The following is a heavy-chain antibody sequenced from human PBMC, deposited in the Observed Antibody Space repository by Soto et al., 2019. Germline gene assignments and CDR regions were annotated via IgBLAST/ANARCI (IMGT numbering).Heavy chain of an antibody. J-gene: IGHJ4*02. CDR3: VKDLYNDMFDS. CDR1: GFTFSSFG. CDR2: ITGGTGPT. V-gene: IGHV3-NL1*01. D-gene: IGHD1-1*01. Sequence: QVLLVESGGGVVQPGRSLRISCAVSGFTFSSFGMHWVRQAPGKGLEWVATITGGTGPTYYGDSVKGRFTVSRDISKNTLYLRMNSLRVDDTAIYYCVKDLYNDMFDSWGQGTLVTVSS.